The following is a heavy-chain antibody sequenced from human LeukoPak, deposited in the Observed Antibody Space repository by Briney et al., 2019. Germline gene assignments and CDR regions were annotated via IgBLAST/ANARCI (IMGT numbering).Heavy chain of an antibody. CDR2: ISTGGSTI. Sequence: VGSLRLSCAASGFTFSDYYMSWIRQAPGKGLQWVSYISTGGSTIYYADSVKGRFTISRDNAKNSLYLQMNSLRAEDTAVYYCARDTYYYDSSGYYYPGGCDYWGQGTLVTVSS. CDR3: ARDTYYYDSSGYYYPGGCDY. V-gene: IGHV3-11*04. CDR1: GFTFSDYY. J-gene: IGHJ4*02. D-gene: IGHD3-22*01.